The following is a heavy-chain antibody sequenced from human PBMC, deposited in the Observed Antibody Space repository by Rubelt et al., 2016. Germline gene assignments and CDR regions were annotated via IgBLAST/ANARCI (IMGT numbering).Heavy chain of an antibody. Sequence: QVQLVQSGAEVKKPGASVKVSCKASGYTFTSYAMHWVRQAPGQRLEWMGWINAGNGNTKYSPKFQGRVTITRATSASTAYMELSSLRSEDTAVYYCALLWFGELFRRDYWGQGTLVTVSS. CDR1: GYTFTSYA. CDR3: ALLWFGELFRRDY. V-gene: IGHV1-3*01. D-gene: IGHD3-10*01. CDR2: INAGNGNT. J-gene: IGHJ4*02.